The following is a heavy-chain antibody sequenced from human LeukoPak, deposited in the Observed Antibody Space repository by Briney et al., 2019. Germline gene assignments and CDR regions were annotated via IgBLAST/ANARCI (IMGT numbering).Heavy chain of an antibody. CDR2: ISGSGGST. V-gene: IGHV3-23*01. J-gene: IGHJ4*02. CDR1: GFTFSSYA. Sequence: PGGSLRLSCAASGFTFSSYAMSWVRQAPGKGLEWASAISGSGGSTYYADSVKGRFTISRDNSKNTLYLQMNSLRAEDTAVYYCAKDTSSSWTSIPFDYWGQGTLVTVSS. D-gene: IGHD6-13*01. CDR3: AKDTSSSWTSIPFDY.